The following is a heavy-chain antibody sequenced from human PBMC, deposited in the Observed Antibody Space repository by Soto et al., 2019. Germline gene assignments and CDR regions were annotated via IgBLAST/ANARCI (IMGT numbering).Heavy chain of an antibody. CDR1: GYSITSHMFY. D-gene: IGHD3-22*01. CDR3: ASQHYYDSSGYYVVY. Sequence: SESLSLSCTVSGYSITSHMFYWVRNIQPPGQELEWIGNIHYSGSTYYDSSLQSRVTISIDTSKNQFSLKLSSVTATDMAVYYCASQHYYDSSGYYVVYWGQGTLVTVS. V-gene: IGHV4-39*01. CDR2: IHYSGST. J-gene: IGHJ4*02.